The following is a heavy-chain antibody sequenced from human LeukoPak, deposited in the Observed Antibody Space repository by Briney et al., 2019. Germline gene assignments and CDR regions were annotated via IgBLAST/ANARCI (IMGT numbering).Heavy chain of an antibody. V-gene: IGHV3-66*01. CDR2: IQSGGST. CDR3: ARDYADYVGYFFFDY. D-gene: IGHD4-17*01. Sequence: GGSLRLSCAASGFTVNNNHMSWVRQAPGKGLEWVSLIQSGGSTHYADSVKGRFTISRDNSQNTLYLQMNSLRAEDTAVHYCARDYADYVGYFFFDYWGQGTLVTVSS. J-gene: IGHJ4*02. CDR1: GFTVNNNH.